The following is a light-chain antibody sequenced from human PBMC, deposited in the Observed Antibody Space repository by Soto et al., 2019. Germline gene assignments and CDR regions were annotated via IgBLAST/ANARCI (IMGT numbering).Light chain of an antibody. J-gene: IGKJ1*01. Sequence: EIVLTQSPGTLSLSPGERATLSCRASQSVSSSYLAWYQQKPGQAPRLLMYGASSRATGIPARFSGSGSGTDFTLTISRLEPEDFAVYYCQQYGSSPSTFGQGTKVEIK. CDR1: QSVSSSY. V-gene: IGKV3-20*01. CDR3: QQYGSSPST. CDR2: GAS.